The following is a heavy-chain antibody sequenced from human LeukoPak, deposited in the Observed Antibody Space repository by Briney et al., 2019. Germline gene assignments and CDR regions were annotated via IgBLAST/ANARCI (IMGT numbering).Heavy chain of an antibody. V-gene: IGHV3-21*01. Sequence: GGSLRLSCAASGFTFSSYEMNWVRQAPGKGLEWVSSISSSSSYIYYADSVRGRFTISRDNAKNSLYLQINSLRAEDTAVYYCARDPAYCGGDSYSVYQDAFDIWGQGTRVTVSS. J-gene: IGHJ3*02. CDR3: ARDPAYCGGDSYSVYQDAFDI. CDR1: GFTFSSYE. CDR2: ISSSSSYI. D-gene: IGHD2-21*02.